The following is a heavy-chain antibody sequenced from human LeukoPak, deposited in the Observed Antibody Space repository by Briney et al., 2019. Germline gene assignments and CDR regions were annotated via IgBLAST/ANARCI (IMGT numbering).Heavy chain of an antibody. J-gene: IGHJ4*02. D-gene: IGHD3-10*01. CDR1: GFTFSSYE. CDR2: ISSSGSTI. V-gene: IGHV3-48*03. CDR3: AVARGLTDPLDF. Sequence: GGSLRLSCAASGFTFSSYEMNWVRQAPGKGLEWVSYISSSGSTIYYADSVKGRFTISRDNAKNSLYLQMSSLRSEDTAVYYCAVARGLTDPLDFWGQGTLVTVSS.